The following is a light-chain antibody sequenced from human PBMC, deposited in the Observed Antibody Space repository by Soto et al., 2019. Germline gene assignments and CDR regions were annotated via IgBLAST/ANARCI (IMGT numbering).Light chain of an antibody. Sequence: DIVMTQSPDSLAVSLGERATINCKSSRIVLYSSNNKNYLAWYQQKPGQPPKLLIYWASTRESGVPDRFSGSGSGTDFTLTISSLQAEDVAVYYCQQYYGTPFTFGPGTKVDIK. CDR2: WAS. CDR1: RIVLYSSNNKNY. J-gene: IGKJ3*01. V-gene: IGKV4-1*01. CDR3: QQYYGTPFT.